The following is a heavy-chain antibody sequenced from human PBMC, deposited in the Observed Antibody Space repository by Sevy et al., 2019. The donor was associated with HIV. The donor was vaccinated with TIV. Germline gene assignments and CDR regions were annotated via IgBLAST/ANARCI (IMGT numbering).Heavy chain of an antibody. CDR2: IKSKSEGGTT. CDR1: GFTFSNAW. V-gene: IGHV3-15*01. J-gene: IGHJ4*02. CDR3: TNNRGYSVDGVCGENFDS. Sequence: GGSLRLSCGASGFTFSNAWMTWVRQAPGKGLEWVGRIKSKSEGGTTDYAAPGKERFTISIHDSKNTQYLQMNSMKRHDIAVYYCTNNRGYSVDGVCGENFDSWGQGTLVTVSS. D-gene: IGHD2-8*01.